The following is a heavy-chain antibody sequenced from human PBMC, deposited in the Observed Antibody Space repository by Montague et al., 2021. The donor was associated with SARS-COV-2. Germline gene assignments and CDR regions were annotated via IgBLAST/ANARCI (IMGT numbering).Heavy chain of an antibody. CDR2: IYYSGST. V-gene: IGHV4-59*01. Sequence: SETLSLTCTVSGGSISSYYWNWIRQSSGKGLEWIGYIYYSGSTKYNPSFKSRVTMLVDTSKRQMSLRLNPVTAADTAVYYCAGDRGRFWHFDLWGRGTLVTVSS. D-gene: IGHD5-12*01. CDR1: GGSISSYY. J-gene: IGHJ2*01. CDR3: AGDRGRFWHFDL.